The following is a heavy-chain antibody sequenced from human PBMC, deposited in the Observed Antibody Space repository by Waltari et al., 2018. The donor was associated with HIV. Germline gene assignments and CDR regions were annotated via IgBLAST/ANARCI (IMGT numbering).Heavy chain of an antibody. CDR2: IYYSGST. D-gene: IGHD3-10*01. V-gene: IGHV4-59*01. Sequence: QVQLQESGPGLVKPSETLSLTCTVSGGSISSYYWSWIRQPPGKGLEWIGYIYYSGSTNYNPSLKSRVTISVDTSKNQFSLKLSSVTAADTAVYYCARGVTDYGSGSYYMGYWGQGTLVTVSS. CDR1: GGSISSYY. CDR3: ARGVTDYGSGSYYMGY. J-gene: IGHJ4*02.